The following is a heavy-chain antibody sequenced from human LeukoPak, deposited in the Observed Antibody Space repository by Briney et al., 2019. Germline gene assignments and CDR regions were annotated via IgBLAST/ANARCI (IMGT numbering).Heavy chain of an antibody. D-gene: IGHD6-13*01. CDR1: GFTFSTYS. CDR3: ARRGIAAASHAGPDAFDI. V-gene: IGHV3-21*01. Sequence: PGGSLRLSCAASGFTFSTYSMTWVRQAPGKGLEWVSSISSSSSYIYYADSVKGRFTISRDNAKNTLYLQMNILRAEDTDVYYCARRGIAAASHAGPDAFDIWGQGTMVTVSS. CDR2: ISSSSSYI. J-gene: IGHJ3*02.